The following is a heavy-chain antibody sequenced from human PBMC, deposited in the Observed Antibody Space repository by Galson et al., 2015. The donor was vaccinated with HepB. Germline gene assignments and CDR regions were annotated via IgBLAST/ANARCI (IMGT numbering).Heavy chain of an antibody. CDR3: ARVQDGMTNCAFGI. V-gene: IGHV3-11*01. Sequence: LRLSCAASGFTFSDYYMSWIRQAPGKGLEWVSYISSSGSTIYYADSVKGRFTISRDNAKNSLYLQMNSLRAEDTAVYYCARVQDGMTNCAFGIWGQGTMVTVSS. D-gene: IGHD2-8*01. CDR2: ISSSGSTI. CDR1: GFTFSDYY. J-gene: IGHJ3*02.